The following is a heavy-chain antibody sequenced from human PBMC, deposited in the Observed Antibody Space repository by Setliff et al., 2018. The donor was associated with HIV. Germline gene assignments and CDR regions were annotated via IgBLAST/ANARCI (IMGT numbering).Heavy chain of an antibody. V-gene: IGHV4-59*08. CDR3: ARHKSQPYYFDY. J-gene: IGHJ4*02. CDR2: IYYSGST. CDR1: GGSISSYY. Sequence: TLSLTCPVSGGSISSYYWSWIRQPPGKGLEWIGYIYYSGSTNYNPSLKSRVTISVDTSKNQFSLKLSSVTAADTAVYYCARHKSQPYYFDYWGQGTLVTVSS.